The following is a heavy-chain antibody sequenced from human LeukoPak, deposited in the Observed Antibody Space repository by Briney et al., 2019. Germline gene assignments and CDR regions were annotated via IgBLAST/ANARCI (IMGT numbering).Heavy chain of an antibody. Sequence: SETLSLTCTVSGGSVSSGSYYWSWIRQPPGKGLEWIGYIYYSGSTNYNPSLKSRVTISVDTSKNQFSLKLSSVTAADTAVYYCASDSSRAPDAFDIWGQGTMVTVSS. V-gene: IGHV4-61*01. J-gene: IGHJ3*02. D-gene: IGHD2-2*01. CDR2: IYYSGST. CDR1: GGSVSSGSYY. CDR3: ASDSSRAPDAFDI.